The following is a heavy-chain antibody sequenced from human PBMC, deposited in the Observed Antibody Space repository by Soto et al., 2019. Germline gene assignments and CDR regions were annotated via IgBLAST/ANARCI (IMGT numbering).Heavy chain of an antibody. J-gene: IGHJ6*02. Sequence: ASVKVSCKASGYTFTSYYIHWVRQAPGQGLEWMGVINPSGGSTSYAQKFQGRVTMTRDTSTSTVYMELRILRSEDTAVYYCARPTYYYDSSGYTLGIGYYYGMDVWGQGTTVNVSS. V-gene: IGHV1-46*01. CDR3: ARPTYYYDSSGYTLGIGYYYGMDV. CDR1: GYTFTSYY. CDR2: INPSGGST. D-gene: IGHD3-22*01.